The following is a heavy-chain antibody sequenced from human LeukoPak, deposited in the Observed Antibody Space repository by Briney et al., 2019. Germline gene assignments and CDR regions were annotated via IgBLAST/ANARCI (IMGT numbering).Heavy chain of an antibody. CDR1: GFTFSSLA. CDR3: ARGGGKMATIDY. CDR2: ISKDGTDK. V-gene: IGHV3-30-3*01. J-gene: IGHJ4*02. Sequence: GGSLRLSCAASGFTFSSLAMHWARQAPGKGLEWVAVISKDGTDKFYVDSVKGRFTISRDNSENTLYVQMNNLRVEDTAVYYCARGGGKMATIDYWGQGTLVTVSS. D-gene: IGHD5-24*01.